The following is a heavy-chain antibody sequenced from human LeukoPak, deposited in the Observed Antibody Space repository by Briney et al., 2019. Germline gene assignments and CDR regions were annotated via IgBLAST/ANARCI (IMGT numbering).Heavy chain of an antibody. CDR3: AKAPSTFDY. CDR2: ISGSGGST. CDR1: GFTFSNYE. V-gene: IGHV3-23*01. Sequence: GGSLRLSCAASGFTFSNYEMNWVRQAPGKGLEWVSAISGSGGSTYYADSVRGRFTISRDNSKNTLFLQMNSLRAEDTAVYYCAKAPSTFDYWGQGTLVTVSS. J-gene: IGHJ4*02.